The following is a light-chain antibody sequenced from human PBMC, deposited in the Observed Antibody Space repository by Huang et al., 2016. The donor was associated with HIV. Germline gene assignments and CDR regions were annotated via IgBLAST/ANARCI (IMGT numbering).Light chain of an antibody. CDR3: QQFGYSPFT. V-gene: IGKV3-20*01. Sequence: VVMTQSPGTLSLSPGERASLSCRASTAASSDFVAWYQHKSGQAPRLLISGPSNRATGVPDRFSVSWSGTDFTLIIDRLEPEDFALYYCQQFGYSPFTFGGGTRLEI. CDR2: GPS. J-gene: IGKJ4*01. CDR1: TAASSDF.